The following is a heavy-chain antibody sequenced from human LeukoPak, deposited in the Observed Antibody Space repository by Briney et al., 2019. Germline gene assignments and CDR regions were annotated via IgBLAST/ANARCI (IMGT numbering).Heavy chain of an antibody. Sequence: GGSLRLSCAASGFTFSSYVMHWVRQAPGKGLEWVAIISYDGSNEYYADSVKGRFTISRDNSKNTLYLQMNSLRAADTAVYYCASLYGYGWFDYWGQGTLVTVSS. J-gene: IGHJ4*02. CDR2: ISYDGSNE. D-gene: IGHD5-18*01. V-gene: IGHV3-30*04. CDR3: ASLYGYGWFDY. CDR1: GFTFSSYV.